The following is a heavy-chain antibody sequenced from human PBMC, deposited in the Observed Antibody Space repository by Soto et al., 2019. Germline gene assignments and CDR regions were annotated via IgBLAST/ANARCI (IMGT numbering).Heavy chain of an antibody. CDR1: GFTFSSYA. CDR2: ISGSGGST. J-gene: IGHJ4*02. CDR3: AKGVDGDYVREYYFDY. Sequence: GGSLRLSCAASGFTFSSYAMSWVRQAPGKGLEWVSAISGSGGSTYYADSVKGRFTISRDNSKNTLYLQMNSLRAEDTAVYYCAKGVDGDYVREYYFDYWGQGTLVTVSS. D-gene: IGHD4-17*01. V-gene: IGHV3-23*01.